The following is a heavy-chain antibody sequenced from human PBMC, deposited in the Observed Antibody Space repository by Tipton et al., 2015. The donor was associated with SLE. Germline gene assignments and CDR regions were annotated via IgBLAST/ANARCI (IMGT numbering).Heavy chain of an antibody. CDR1: GYTFTSYG. V-gene: IGHV1-24*01. D-gene: IGHD5-18*01. CDR2: FDPEDGET. J-gene: IGHJ6*02. Sequence: QLVQSGAEVKKPGASVKVSCKASGYTFTSYGISWVRQAPGQGLEWMGGFDPEDGETIYAQKFQGRVTMTEDTSTDTAYMELSSLRSEDTAVYYCATLLVDTAMVPYYYGMDVWGQGTTVTVSS. CDR3: ATLLVDTAMVPYYYGMDV.